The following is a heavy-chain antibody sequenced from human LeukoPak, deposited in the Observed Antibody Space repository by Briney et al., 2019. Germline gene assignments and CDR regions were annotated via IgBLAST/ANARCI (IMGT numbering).Heavy chain of an antibody. Sequence: GASVKVSCKASGYTFTSYGISWVRQAPGQGLEWMGWISAYNGNTNYAQKLQGRVTMTTDTSTSTAYMELRSPRSDDTAVYYCARVPPTLELPSYFDYWGQGTLVTVSS. D-gene: IGHD1-7*01. CDR1: GYTFTSYG. CDR3: ARVPPTLELPSYFDY. CDR2: ISAYNGNT. J-gene: IGHJ4*02. V-gene: IGHV1-18*01.